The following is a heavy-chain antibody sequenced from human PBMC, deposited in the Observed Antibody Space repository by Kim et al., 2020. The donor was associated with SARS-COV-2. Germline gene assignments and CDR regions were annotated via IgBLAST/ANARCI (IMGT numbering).Heavy chain of an antibody. CDR2: T. Sequence: TSYSPSFQGQVTISAGKSISTAYLQWSSLKASDTAMYYCARRYGNYHFDYWGQGTLVTVSS. CDR3: ARRYGNYHFDY. D-gene: IGHD4-17*01. V-gene: IGHV5-51*01. J-gene: IGHJ4*02.